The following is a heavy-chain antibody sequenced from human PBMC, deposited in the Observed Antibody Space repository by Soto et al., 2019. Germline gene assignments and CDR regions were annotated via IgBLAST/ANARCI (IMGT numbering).Heavy chain of an antibody. CDR3: ERGGGSSPFDY. V-gene: IGHV3-11*01. D-gene: IGHD6-6*01. J-gene: IGHJ4*02. Sequence: GGSLRLSCAASGFTFSDHYMAWFRQTPERGLEWLAYISHRSLTIYHARSVKDRFTISRDDATDSLYLQLNSLRVEDTAVYFCERGGGSSPFDYWGQGTVVTVSS. CDR2: ISHRSLTI. CDR1: GFTFSDHY.